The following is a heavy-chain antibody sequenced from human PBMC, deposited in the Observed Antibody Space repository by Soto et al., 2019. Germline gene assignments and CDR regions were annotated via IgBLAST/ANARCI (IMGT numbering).Heavy chain of an antibody. CDR2: IYWDDDK. Sequence: QITLKESGPTLVQPTQTLTLTCTFSGFSLSTSGVGVGWIRQPPGKALEWLALIYWDDDKRYSPSLKSRLTITKDTSKNQVVLTMTNMDPVDTATYYCARRKLEVYYFDYWGQGTLVTVSS. D-gene: IGHD6-6*01. CDR1: GFSLSTSGVG. V-gene: IGHV2-5*02. J-gene: IGHJ4*02. CDR3: ARRKLEVYYFDY.